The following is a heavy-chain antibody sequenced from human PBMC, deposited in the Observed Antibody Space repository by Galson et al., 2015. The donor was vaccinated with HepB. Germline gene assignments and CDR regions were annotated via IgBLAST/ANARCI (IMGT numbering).Heavy chain of an antibody. D-gene: IGHD6-13*01. CDR2: INPNSGGT. CDR1: GYTFTGYY. J-gene: IGHJ4*02. Sequence: SVKVSCKASGYTFTGYYMHWVRQAPGQGLEWMGWINPNSGGTNYAQKFQGRVTMTRDTSISTAYMELSRLKSDDTAVHYCARQQQLELSFDYWGQGTLVTVSS. CDR3: ARQQQLELSFDY. V-gene: IGHV1-2*02.